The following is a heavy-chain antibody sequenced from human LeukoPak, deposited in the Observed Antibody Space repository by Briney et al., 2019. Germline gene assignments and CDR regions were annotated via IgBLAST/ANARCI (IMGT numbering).Heavy chain of an antibody. Sequence: GGSLRLSCAASEFTFSSYEMNWVRQAPGKGLEWVAYISSSGDTIYYADSVKGRFTISRDNAKNSLFLQLNSLRAEDTAVYYCARVPRSSRIPIFRWGQGTLVTVSS. D-gene: IGHD3-3*01. CDR3: ARVPRSSRIPIFR. V-gene: IGHV3-48*03. CDR2: ISSSGDTI. J-gene: IGHJ4*02. CDR1: EFTFSSYE.